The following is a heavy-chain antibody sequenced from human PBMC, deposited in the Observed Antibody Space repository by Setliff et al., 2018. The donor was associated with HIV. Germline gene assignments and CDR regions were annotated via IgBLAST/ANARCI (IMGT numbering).Heavy chain of an antibody. CDR1: GDSISSYS. CDR2: IYISGTT. Sequence: SETLSLTCTVSGDSISSYSWNWIRQPPGKGLEWIAYIYISGTTNYNPFIKSRVTISLDTSRNKFSLKLGSVTAADTAMYYCAREHCSGGSCNGFDIWGQGTMVTVSS. D-gene: IGHD2-15*01. J-gene: IGHJ3*02. CDR3: AREHCSGGSCNGFDI. V-gene: IGHV4-4*09.